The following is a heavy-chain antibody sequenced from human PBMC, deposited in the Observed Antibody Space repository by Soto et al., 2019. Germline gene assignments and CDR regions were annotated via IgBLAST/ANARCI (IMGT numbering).Heavy chain of an antibody. CDR1: GFTVSSNY. CDR3: ARSPRYTFFGY. J-gene: IGHJ4*02. Sequence: GGSLRLSCAASGFTVSSNYMSWVRQAPGKGLEWVSVIYSGGSTYYADSVKGRFTISRDNSKNTLYLQMNSLRAEDTAVYYCARSPRYTFFGYWGQGTLVTVSS. V-gene: IGHV3-53*01. CDR2: IYSGGST. D-gene: IGHD1-1*01.